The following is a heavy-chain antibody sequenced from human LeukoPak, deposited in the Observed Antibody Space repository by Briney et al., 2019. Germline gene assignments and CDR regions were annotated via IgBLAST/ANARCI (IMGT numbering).Heavy chain of an antibody. CDR3: AKDLLDSSGYYHRVGGSFDY. Sequence: PGGSLRLSCAASGFTFSSYGMHWVRQAPGKGLEWVAVIWYDGSNKYYADSVKGRFTISRDNSKNTLYLQMNSLRAEDTAVYYCAKDLLDSSGYYHRVGGSFDYWGQGTLVTVSS. CDR1: GFTFSSYG. CDR2: IWYDGSNK. J-gene: IGHJ4*02. D-gene: IGHD3-22*01. V-gene: IGHV3-33*06.